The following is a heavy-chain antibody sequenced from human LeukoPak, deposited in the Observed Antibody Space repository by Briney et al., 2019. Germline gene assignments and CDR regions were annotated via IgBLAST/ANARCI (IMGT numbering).Heavy chain of an antibody. CDR3: ARVAATLLPPYYYYYGMDV. Sequence: SETLSLTCTVSGCSISSYYWSWIRQPPGKGLEWIGYIYYSGSTNYNPSLKSRVTISVDTSNNQFSLKLSSVTAADTAVYYCARVAATLLPPYYYYYGMDVWGQGTTVTVSS. J-gene: IGHJ6*02. CDR2: IYYSGST. V-gene: IGHV4-59*01. CDR1: GCSISSYY. D-gene: IGHD2-15*01.